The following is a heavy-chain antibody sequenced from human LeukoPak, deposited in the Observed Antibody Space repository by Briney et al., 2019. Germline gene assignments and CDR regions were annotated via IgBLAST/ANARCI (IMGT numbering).Heavy chain of an antibody. CDR3: AKNLPDIWFGELFD. J-gene: IGHJ4*02. CDR1: GFTFSTYV. D-gene: IGHD3-10*01. CDR2: ISYDGSNR. V-gene: IGHV3-30*04. Sequence: PGGSLRLSCAASGFTFSTYVMHWVRQAPGKGLEWVSVISYDGSNRYYADSVKGRFTISRDNTKNTLYLQMNSLRTEDTAVYYCAKNLPDIWFGELFDWGQGTLVTVSS.